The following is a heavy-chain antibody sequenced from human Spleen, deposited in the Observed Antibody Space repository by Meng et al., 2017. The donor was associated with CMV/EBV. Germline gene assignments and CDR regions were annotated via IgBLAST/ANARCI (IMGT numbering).Heavy chain of an antibody. D-gene: IGHD2/OR15-2a*01. Sequence: ASVKVSCKGSGYIFTGYYIHWVRQAPGQGLEWMGWVNPNTGGTNYAQEFQGRVTMSRDTSISTAYMELSRLRSDDTAVYYCARLLIQYPRLDAFDIWGQGTMVTVSS. CDR1: GYIFTGYY. J-gene: IGHJ3*02. V-gene: IGHV1-2*02. CDR2: VNPNTGGT. CDR3: ARLLIQYPRLDAFDI.